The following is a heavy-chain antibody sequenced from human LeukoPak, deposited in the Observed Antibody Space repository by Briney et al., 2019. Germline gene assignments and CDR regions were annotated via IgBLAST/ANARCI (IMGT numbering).Heavy chain of an antibody. Sequence: SETLSLTCAVYGGSFSGYYWSWIRQPPGKGLEWIGEINHSGSTNYNPSLKSRVTISVDTSKNQSSLKLSSVTAADTAVYYCARVTIFGVVSNWFDPWGQGTLVTVSS. CDR1: GGSFSGYY. D-gene: IGHD3-3*01. J-gene: IGHJ5*02. CDR3: ARVTIFGVVSNWFDP. CDR2: INHSGST. V-gene: IGHV4-34*01.